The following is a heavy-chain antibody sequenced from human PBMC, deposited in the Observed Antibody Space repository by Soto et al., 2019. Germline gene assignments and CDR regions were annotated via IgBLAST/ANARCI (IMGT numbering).Heavy chain of an antibody. CDR1: GYTFTSYG. V-gene: IGHV1-18*04. D-gene: IGHD4-17*01. CDR3: ARGGSGGDYVGYYYGMGV. J-gene: IGHJ6*01. CDR2: ISSYNGNT. Sequence: VKVSCKASGYTFTSYGISWVRQAPGQGLEWMGWISSYNGNTNYAQKLQGRVTMTTDTSTSTAYMELRSLRSDDTAVYCCARGGSGGDYVGYYYGMGVWGQGTTVTVSS.